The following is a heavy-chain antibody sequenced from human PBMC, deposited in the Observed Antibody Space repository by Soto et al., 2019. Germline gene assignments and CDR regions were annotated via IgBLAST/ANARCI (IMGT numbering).Heavy chain of an antibody. V-gene: IGHV1-3*01. CDR1: GYIFTSYA. J-gene: IGHJ4*02. D-gene: IGHD6-19*01. CDR3: ARGSMSGWPFDY. CDR2: INAGNGHT. Sequence: GASVKVSCKASGYIFTSYAIHWVRQAPGQRFEWMGWINAGNGHTKYSQKFQDRVTITRDTSASTAYMEVNSLQSEDAAVYYCARGSMSGWPFDYWGQGTLVTVSS.